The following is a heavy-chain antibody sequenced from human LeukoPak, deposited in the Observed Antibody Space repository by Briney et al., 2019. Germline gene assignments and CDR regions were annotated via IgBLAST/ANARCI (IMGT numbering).Heavy chain of an antibody. V-gene: IGHV4-4*07. J-gene: IGHJ4*02. Sequence: PSETLSLTCSVSGGSISNFYWNWIRQPAGKGLEWIGRIYTNGGASYNPSLKSRVTISIDASKNQFSLKLSSVTAADTAVYYCAREPPGYWGQGILVTVSS. CDR2: IYTNGGA. CDR1: GGSISNFY. CDR3: AREPPGY.